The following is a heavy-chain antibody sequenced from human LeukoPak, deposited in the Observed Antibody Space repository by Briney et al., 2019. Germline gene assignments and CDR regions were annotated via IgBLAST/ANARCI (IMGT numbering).Heavy chain of an antibody. D-gene: IGHD3-10*01. J-gene: IGHJ6*02. V-gene: IGHV4-59*08. CDR2: IYYSGFT. CDR3: ARRSHYGSGYGMDV. CDR1: GGSISSDY. Sequence: PSETLSLTCTVSGGSISSDYWNWIRQPPGKGLEWIGYIYYSGFTTYSPSLKSRLTISVDTSKNQFSLQLSSVTAADTAVYYCARRSHYGSGYGMDVWGQGTTVTVSS.